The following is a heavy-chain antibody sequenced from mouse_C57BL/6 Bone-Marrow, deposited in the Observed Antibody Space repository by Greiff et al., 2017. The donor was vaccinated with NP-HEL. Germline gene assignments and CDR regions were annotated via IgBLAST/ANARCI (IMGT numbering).Heavy chain of an antibody. CDR2: INPYNGDT. V-gene: IGHV1-20*01. CDR1: GYSFTGYF. CDR3: ARYGITTVVGAMDY. Sequence: EVKLQQSGPELVKPGDSVKISCKASGYSFTGYFMNWVMQSHGKSLEWIGRINPYNGDTFYNQKFKGKATLTVDKSSSTAHMELRSLTSEDSAVYYCARYGITTVVGAMDYWGQGTSVTVSS. J-gene: IGHJ4*01. D-gene: IGHD1-1*01.